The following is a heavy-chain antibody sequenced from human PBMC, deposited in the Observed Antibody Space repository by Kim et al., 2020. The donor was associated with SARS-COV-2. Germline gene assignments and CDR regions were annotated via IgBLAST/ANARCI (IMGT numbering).Heavy chain of an antibody. Sequence: SGPTLVNPTQTLTLTCTFSGFSLSTSGMCVSWIRQPPGKALEWLARIDWDDDKYYSTSLKTRLTISKDTSKNQVGLTMTNMDPVDTATYYCARTQYDILTGYQGGMDVWGQGTTVTVSS. V-gene: IGHV2-70*11. CDR1: GFSLSTSGMC. D-gene: IGHD3-9*01. CDR3: ARTQYDILTGYQGGMDV. J-gene: IGHJ6*02. CDR2: IDWDDDK.